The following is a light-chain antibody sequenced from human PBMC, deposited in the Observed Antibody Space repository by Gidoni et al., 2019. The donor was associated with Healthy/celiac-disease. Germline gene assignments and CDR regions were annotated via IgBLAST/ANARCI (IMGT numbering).Light chain of an antibody. CDR2: WAS. CDR3: QQYYSTRT. J-gene: IGKJ1*01. CDR1: QSVLYSSNNKNY. V-gene: IGKV4-1*01. Sequence: DIVRTQSPDSLAVSLGERATINCKSSQSVLYSSNNKNYLAWYQQKPGQPPKLLIYWASTRESGVPDLFSGSGSGTDFPLTISSLQAEDVAVYYCQQYYSTRTFGQGTKVEIK.